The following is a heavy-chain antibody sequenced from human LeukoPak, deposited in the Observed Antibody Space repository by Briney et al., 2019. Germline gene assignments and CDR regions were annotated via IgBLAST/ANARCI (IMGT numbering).Heavy chain of an antibody. D-gene: IGHD4-23*01. CDR1: GGSISSYY. CDR3: ATLTTVVTPSYFDC. V-gene: IGHV4-59*08. Sequence: KPSETLSLTCTVSGGSISSYYWSWIRQPPGRGLEWIGHIYYSGSTNYNPSLKSRVTISVDTSKNQFSLKLSSVTAADTAVYYCATLTTVVTPSYFDCWGQGTLVTVSS. CDR2: IYYSGST. J-gene: IGHJ4*02.